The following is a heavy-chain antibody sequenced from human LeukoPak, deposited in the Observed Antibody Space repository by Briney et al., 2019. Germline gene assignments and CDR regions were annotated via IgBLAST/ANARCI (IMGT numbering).Heavy chain of an antibody. J-gene: IGHJ4*02. CDR1: GFTVSSNY. CDR3: ARGEGLFDY. V-gene: IGHV3-53*01. CDR2: IYSGGRT. Sequence: PGGSLRLSSAASGFTVSSNYMSWVRQAPGKGLEWVSVIYSGGRTKYADSVKGRFTISRDNSRNTLYLQMNSLRAEDTAVYYCARGEGLFDYWGQGTPVTVSS.